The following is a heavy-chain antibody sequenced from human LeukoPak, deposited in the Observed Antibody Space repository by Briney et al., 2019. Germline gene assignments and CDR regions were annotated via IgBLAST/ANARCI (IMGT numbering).Heavy chain of an antibody. CDR3: AKVGIRYCGGDCYNDY. D-gene: IGHD2-21*02. Sequence: GGSLRLSCAASGFTFSSYAMGWVRQAPGKGLEWVSAISGSGGSTYYADSVKGRFTISRDNSKNTLYLQMNSLRAEDTAVYYCAKVGIRYCGGDCYNDYWGQGTLVTVSS. CDR1: GFTFSSYA. V-gene: IGHV3-23*01. J-gene: IGHJ4*02. CDR2: ISGSGGST.